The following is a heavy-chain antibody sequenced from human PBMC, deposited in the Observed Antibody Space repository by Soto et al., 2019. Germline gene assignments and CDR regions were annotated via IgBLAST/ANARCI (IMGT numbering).Heavy chain of an antibody. J-gene: IGHJ4*02. V-gene: IGHV4-31*02. Sequence: QVQLQESGPGLVKPSPTLSLTFTVSGGSIRSDGYDWSWIRQHPGKALAWLGHLYYSGSTHYTPSLARRVSISLDACKYQCSIKLSSVTDANTAVYYCASGDDYDCSGSFLCYCAHWGQGTLDTVSS. CDR3: ASGDDYDCSGSFLCYCAH. CDR1: GGSIRSDGYD. D-gene: IGHD3-10*02. CDR2: LYYSGST.